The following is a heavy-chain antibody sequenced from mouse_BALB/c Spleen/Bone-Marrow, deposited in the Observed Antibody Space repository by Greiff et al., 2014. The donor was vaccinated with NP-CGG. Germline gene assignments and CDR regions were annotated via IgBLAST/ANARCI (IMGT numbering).Heavy chain of an antibody. V-gene: IGHV14-3*02. CDR1: GFNIKDTH. Sequence: EVQLQQSGAELVKPGASVKLSCTAFGFNIKDTHMHWVKQGPEQGLEWIGRIDPANGNTKYDPNFQGKATITADTSSNTAYLQLSSLTSEDTAVYYCSRDYVGTAWFACWGHGTLVTVSA. D-gene: IGHD1-1*02. J-gene: IGHJ3*01. CDR3: SRDYVGTAWFAC. CDR2: IDPANGNT.